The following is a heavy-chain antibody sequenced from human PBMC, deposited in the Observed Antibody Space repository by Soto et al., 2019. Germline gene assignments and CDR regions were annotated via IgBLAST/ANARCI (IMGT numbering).Heavy chain of an antibody. Sequence: GSLRLSCAASGFTFSSYDMHWVRQATGKGLEWVSAIGTAGDTYYPGSVKGRFTISRENAKNSLYLQMNSLRAEDTAVYYCARERWLQSTQSYYFDYWGQGTLVTVSS. D-gene: IGHD5-12*01. V-gene: IGHV3-13*01. CDR3: ARERWLQSTQSYYFDY. CDR2: IGTAGDT. J-gene: IGHJ4*02. CDR1: GFTFSSYD.